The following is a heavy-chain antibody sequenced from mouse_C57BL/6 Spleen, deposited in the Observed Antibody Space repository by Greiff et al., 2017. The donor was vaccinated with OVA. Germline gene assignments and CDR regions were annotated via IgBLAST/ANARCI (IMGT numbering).Heavy chain of an antibody. D-gene: IGHD3-2*01. CDR3: ARDVDSSFAY. Sequence: VKLQQPGAELVKPGASVKLSCKASGYTFTSYWMQWVKQRPGQGLEWIGEIDPSDSYTNYNQKFKGKATLTVDTSSSTAYMQLSSLTSEDSAVYYCARDVDSSFAYWGQGTLVTVSA. CDR1: GYTFTSYW. CDR2: IDPSDSYT. V-gene: IGHV1-50*01. J-gene: IGHJ3*01.